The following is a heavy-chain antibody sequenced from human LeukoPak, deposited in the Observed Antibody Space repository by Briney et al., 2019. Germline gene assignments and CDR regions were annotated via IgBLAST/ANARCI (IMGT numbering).Heavy chain of an antibody. V-gene: IGHV4-31*03. CDR2: IYYSGST. J-gene: IGHJ2*01. Sequence: SETLSLTCTVSGGSISSGGYYWSWIRQHPGKGLEWIGYIYYSGSTYYNPSLKSRVTISVDTSKNQFSLKLSSVTAADTAVYYCARGLRLGSYWYFDLWGRGTLVTVSS. D-gene: IGHD2-15*01. CDR3: ARGLRLGSYWYFDL. CDR1: GGSISSGGYY.